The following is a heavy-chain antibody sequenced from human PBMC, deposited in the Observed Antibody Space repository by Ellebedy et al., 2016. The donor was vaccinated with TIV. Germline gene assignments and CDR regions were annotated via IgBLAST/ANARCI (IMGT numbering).Heavy chain of an antibody. D-gene: IGHD3-9*01. CDR2: ISDSGGST. CDR3: ARENSDNLGAGGMDV. Sequence: GGSLRLSCAASGFTFSSYAMSWVRQAPGKGLEWVAGISDSGGSTHYADSVKGRFTISRDNSKNTLSLQMSSLRAEDTAIYYFARENSDNLGAGGMDVWGQGTTVTVSS. J-gene: IGHJ6*02. CDR1: GFTFSSYA. V-gene: IGHV3-23*01.